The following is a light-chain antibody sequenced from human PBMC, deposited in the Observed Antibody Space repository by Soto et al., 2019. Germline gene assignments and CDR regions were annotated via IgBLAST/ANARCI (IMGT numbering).Light chain of an antibody. CDR1: SSDVGGYNY. V-gene: IGLV2-14*01. CDR2: DVN. Sequence: QSALTQPASVSGSPGQSITISCTGTSSDVGGYNYVSWYQKHPGKAPKLMIYDVNNRPSGVSNRFSGSQSGNTASLTISGLQAEDEADYYCTSYTSSSTYVFGTGTKVTVL. J-gene: IGLJ1*01. CDR3: TSYTSSSTYV.